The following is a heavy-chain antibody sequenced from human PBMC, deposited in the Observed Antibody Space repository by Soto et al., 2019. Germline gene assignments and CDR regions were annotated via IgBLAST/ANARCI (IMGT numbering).Heavy chain of an antibody. CDR2: IIPILGIA. Sequence: QVQLVQSGAEVKKPGSSVKVSCKASGGTFSSYTISWVRQAPGQGLEWMGRIIPILGIANYAQKFQGRVTITADKSTRTAYMELSRLRSEDTAVYYCARGDCSSTSCYAPSDYYYYGMDVWGQGTTVTVSS. D-gene: IGHD2-2*01. V-gene: IGHV1-69*02. CDR1: GGTFSSYT. J-gene: IGHJ6*02. CDR3: ARGDCSSTSCYAPSDYYYYGMDV.